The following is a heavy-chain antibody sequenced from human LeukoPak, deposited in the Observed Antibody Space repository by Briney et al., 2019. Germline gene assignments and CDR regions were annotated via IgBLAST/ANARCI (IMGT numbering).Heavy chain of an antibody. CDR1: GYTFTSYG. Sequence: ASVKVSCKASGYTFTSYGISWVRQAPGQGLEWMGWISAYSGNANYAQKLQGRVTMTTDTSTSTAYMELRSLRSDDTAVYYCARARGDNWNYEVDPWGQGTLVTVSS. V-gene: IGHV1-18*01. D-gene: IGHD1-7*01. J-gene: IGHJ5*02. CDR3: ARARGDNWNYEVDP. CDR2: ISAYSGNA.